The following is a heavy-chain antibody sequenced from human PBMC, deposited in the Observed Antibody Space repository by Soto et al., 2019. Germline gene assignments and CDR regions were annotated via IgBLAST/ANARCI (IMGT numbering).Heavy chain of an antibody. D-gene: IGHD3-10*01. CDR2: ISYDGSNK. CDR1: GFTFSSYA. CDR3: AEDRGSGRVGDDY. V-gene: IGHV3-30*18. J-gene: IGHJ4*02. Sequence: QVPLVESGGGVVQPGRSLRLSCAASGFTFSSYAMHWVRQAPGKGLEWVAVISYDGSNKYYADSVKGRFTISRDNSKNTLYQQRNSLGAEDTAVYYCAEDRGSGRVGDDYWGQGTLVTVSS.